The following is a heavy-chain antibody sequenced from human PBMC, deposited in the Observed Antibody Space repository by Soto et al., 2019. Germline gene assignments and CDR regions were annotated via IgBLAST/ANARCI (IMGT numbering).Heavy chain of an antibody. CDR3: ASDATILDTTYFAFWSGMGPQDAFGI. CDR2: IYYSGST. CDR1: GGSISSYY. J-gene: IGHJ3*02. Sequence: SETLSLTCTVSGGSISSYYWSWIRQPPGKGLEWIGYIYYSGSTNYNPSLKSRVTISVDTSKNLFSLKLSSVTAADTAVYYCASDATILDTTYFAFWSGMGPQDAFGIWGQRTMVTVSS. V-gene: IGHV4-59*01. D-gene: IGHD3-3*01.